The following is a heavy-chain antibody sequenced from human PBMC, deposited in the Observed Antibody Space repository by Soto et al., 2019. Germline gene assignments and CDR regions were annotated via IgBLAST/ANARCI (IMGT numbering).Heavy chain of an antibody. J-gene: IGHJ6*02. CDR3: ARVRWITMVRGVYYVMDV. D-gene: IGHD3-10*01. CDR1: GGSVSSGSYY. CDR2: IYYSGST. V-gene: IGHV4-61*01. Sequence: SSETLSLTCTVSGGSVSSGSYYWSWIRQPPGKGLEWIGYIYYSGSTNYNPSLKSRVTISVDTSKNQFSLKLSSVTAADTAVYYCARVRWITMVRGVYYVMDVWGQGTTVTVSS.